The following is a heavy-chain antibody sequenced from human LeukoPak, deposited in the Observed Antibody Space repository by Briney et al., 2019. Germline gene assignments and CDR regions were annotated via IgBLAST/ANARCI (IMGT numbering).Heavy chain of an antibody. CDR2: IIPIFGTA. CDR3: ARGPEKAAAYYYYGMDV. D-gene: IGHD6-13*01. J-gene: IGHJ6*02. Sequence: SLKVSCKASGCTFSSYAISWVRQAPGQGLEWMGGIIPIFGTANYAQKFQGRVTITADESTSTAYMELSSLRSEDTAVYYCARGPEKAAAYYYYGMDVWGQGTTVTVSS. V-gene: IGHV1-69*13. CDR1: GCTFSSYA.